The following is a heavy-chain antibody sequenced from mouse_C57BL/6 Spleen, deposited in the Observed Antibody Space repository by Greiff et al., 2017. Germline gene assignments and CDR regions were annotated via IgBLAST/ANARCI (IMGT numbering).Heavy chain of an antibody. CDR1: GYTFTSYW. V-gene: IGHV1-52*01. CDR3: ARYYYGSSYAMDY. Sequence: QVQLQQPGAELVRPGSSVKLSCKASGYTFTSYWMHWVKQRPIQGLEWIGNIDPSDSETHYNQKFKDKATLTVDKSSSTAYMQLSSLTSEDSAVYYCARYYYGSSYAMDYWGQGTSATVSS. D-gene: IGHD1-1*01. J-gene: IGHJ4*01. CDR2: IDPSDSET.